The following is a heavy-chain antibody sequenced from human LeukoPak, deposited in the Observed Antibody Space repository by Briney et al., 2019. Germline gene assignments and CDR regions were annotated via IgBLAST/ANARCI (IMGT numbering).Heavy chain of an antibody. D-gene: IGHD2-8*01. CDR2: ISPSADIT. CDR1: GFTFSSHG. V-gene: IGHV3-23*01. J-gene: IGHJ4*02. Sequence: PAGGSLRLSCAASGFTFSSHGMNWVRQAPGKGLEWISGISPSADITYYADSVKGRFTISRDNSENTLYLHMNSLRAEDTAVYYCAKDPDCTSGICYTFFDYWGQGTLVTVSS. CDR3: AKDPDCTSGICYTFFDY.